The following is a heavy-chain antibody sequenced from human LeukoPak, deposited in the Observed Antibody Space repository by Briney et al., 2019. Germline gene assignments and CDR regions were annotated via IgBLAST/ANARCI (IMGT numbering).Heavy chain of an antibody. CDR3: ARESAAHDAFDI. CDR1: GFTFSNYS. D-gene: IGHD2-2*01. V-gene: IGHV3-21*01. Sequence: GGSLRLSCAASGFTFSNYSMNWVRQAPGKGLEWVSSISSSSSYIYYADSVEGRFSISRDNAKNSLYLQMISLRAEDTAVYHCARESAAHDAFDIWGQGTMVTVSS. CDR2: ISSSSSYI. J-gene: IGHJ3*02.